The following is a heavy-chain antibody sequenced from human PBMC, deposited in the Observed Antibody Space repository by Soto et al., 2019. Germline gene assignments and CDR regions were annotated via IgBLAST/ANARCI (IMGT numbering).Heavy chain of an antibody. Sequence: QVQLVESGGGVVQPGRSLRLSCAASGFTFSTYGMHWVRQAPGQGLEWVAVISYDGSNKLYGDSVKGRFTISRDNSKSTLELQMNSLRPEDTAVYYCAKDQEPSHAYGGNSGVFWGQGTLVTVSS. CDR1: GFTFSTYG. J-gene: IGHJ4*02. CDR3: AKDQEPSHAYGGNSGVF. D-gene: IGHD4-17*01. V-gene: IGHV3-30*18. CDR2: ISYDGSNK.